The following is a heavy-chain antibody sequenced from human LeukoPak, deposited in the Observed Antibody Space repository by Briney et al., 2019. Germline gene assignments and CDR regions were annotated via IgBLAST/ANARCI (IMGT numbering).Heavy chain of an antibody. CDR3: ARRGRNSSGWQDYL. J-gene: IGHJ4*02. Sequence: SETLSLTCTVSGGSISSYYWSWIRQPPGKGLEWIANIYHTGSANYNPSLSSRVTISIDTAKNQFSLKLTSVTAADTAVYYCARRGRNSSGWQDYLWGQGTLVTVSS. V-gene: IGHV4-59*01. D-gene: IGHD6-25*01. CDR1: GGSISSYY. CDR2: IYHTGSA.